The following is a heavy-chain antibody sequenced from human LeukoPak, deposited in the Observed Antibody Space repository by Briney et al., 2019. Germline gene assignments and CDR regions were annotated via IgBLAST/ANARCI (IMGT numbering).Heavy chain of an antibody. CDR1: GFTFSSYW. J-gene: IGHJ4*02. D-gene: IGHD2/OR15-2a*01. CDR3: AITSYGPLSY. V-gene: IGHV3-74*01. Sequence: GGSLRLSCAASGFTFSSYWMHWVRQAPGKGLVWVSRINGDGSSTSYADSVKGRFTISRDNAKNTLSLQMNSLRAEDTAVYYCAITSYGPLSYWGQGTLVTVSS. CDR2: INGDGSST.